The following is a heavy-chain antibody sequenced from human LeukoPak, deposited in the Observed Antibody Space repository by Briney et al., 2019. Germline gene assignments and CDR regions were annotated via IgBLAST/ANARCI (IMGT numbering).Heavy chain of an antibody. D-gene: IGHD2-2*01. Sequence: SQTLSLTCNVSGVSVSDGRYYWTWIRQHPGKGLEWIGYKYYSGSAKYNPSLKSRLTNSIDTSKNQFALQLSSVTAADTATYYCATPYCSSISCLDVFNMWGQGTRVTVSS. J-gene: IGHJ3*02. V-gene: IGHV4-31*03. CDR2: KYYSGSA. CDR3: ATPYCSSISCLDVFNM. CDR1: GVSVSDGRYY.